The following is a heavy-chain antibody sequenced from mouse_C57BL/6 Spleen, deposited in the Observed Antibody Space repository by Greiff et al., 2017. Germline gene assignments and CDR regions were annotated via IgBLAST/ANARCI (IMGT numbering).Heavy chain of an antibody. Sequence: EVQLQQSVAELVRPGASVKLSCTASGFNIQNTYMHWVKQRPEQGLEWIGRIDPANGNTKYAPKFKGKATITADTSSNPAYLQLSSLTSEDTAIYYCARGFDYWGQGTTLTVSS. CDR1: GFNIQNTY. CDR2: IDPANGNT. V-gene: IGHV14-3*01. CDR3: ARGFDY. J-gene: IGHJ2*01.